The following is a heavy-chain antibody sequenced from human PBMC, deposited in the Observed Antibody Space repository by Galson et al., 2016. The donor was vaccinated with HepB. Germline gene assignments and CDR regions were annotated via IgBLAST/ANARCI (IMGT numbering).Heavy chain of an antibody. CDR3: AKDDYADDHYYYGMDV. CDR2: ISGSGGST. V-gene: IGHV3-23*01. J-gene: IGHJ6*02. Sequence: SLRLSCAASGFTFHSYVMSWVRQAPGKGPEWVTAISGSGGSTFYADSVKGRFTISRDNSKNTVYLQMSSLRAEDTAVYYCAKDDYADDHYYYGMDVWGQGTTVTVSS. CDR1: GFTFHSYV. D-gene: IGHD4/OR15-4a*01.